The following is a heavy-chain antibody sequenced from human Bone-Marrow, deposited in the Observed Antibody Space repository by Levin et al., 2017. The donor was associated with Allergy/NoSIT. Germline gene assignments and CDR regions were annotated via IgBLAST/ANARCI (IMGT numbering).Heavy chain of an antibody. Sequence: PGGSLRLSCAASEFIFSRYPMHWVRQAPGKGLEWVAVMSNDGNFKSYADSVKGRFTISRANSEDTLYLPMNSLRPEDTGVYFCTRGAGSYPCAVFDHWGQGTLVTVSS. V-gene: IGHV3-30*04. CDR1: EFIFSRYP. D-gene: IGHD3-10*01. CDR3: TRGAGSYPCAVFDH. J-gene: IGHJ4*02. CDR2: MSNDGNFK.